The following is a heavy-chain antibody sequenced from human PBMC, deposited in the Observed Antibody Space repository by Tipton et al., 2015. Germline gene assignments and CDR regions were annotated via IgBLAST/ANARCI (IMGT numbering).Heavy chain of an antibody. CDR3: ARDLEHGMDV. D-gene: IGHD5-24*01. CDR1: GGSVSSGSAYH. Sequence: LVKPSETLSLTCTVSGGSVSSGSAYHWSWIRQPPGKGLEWIGNIDYSGTKNYNPSLKSRVTISLDTSKNQFSLKLSSVTAADTAVYYCARDLEHGMDVWGQGTTVTVSS. V-gene: IGHV4-61*01. J-gene: IGHJ6*02. CDR2: IDYSGTK.